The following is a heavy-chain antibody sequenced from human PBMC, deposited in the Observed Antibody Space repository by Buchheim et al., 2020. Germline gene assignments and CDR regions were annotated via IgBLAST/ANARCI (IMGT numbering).Heavy chain of an antibody. CDR3: AKVRAMIVVVGVDV. CDR2: ISYDGSNK. V-gene: IGHV3-30*18. Sequence: QVQLVESGGGVVQPGRSLRLSCAASGFTFSSYGMHWVRQAPGKGLEWVAVISYDGSNKYYADSVKGRFTISRDNSKTTPYLQMNSLTAEDTAVYYCAKVRAMIVVVGVDVWGQGTT. D-gene: IGHD3-22*01. J-gene: IGHJ6*02. CDR1: GFTFSSYG.